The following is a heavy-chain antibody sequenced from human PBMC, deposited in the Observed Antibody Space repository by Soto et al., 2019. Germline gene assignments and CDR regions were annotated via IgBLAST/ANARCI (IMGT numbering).Heavy chain of an antibody. V-gene: IGHV4-61*08. CDR1: GGSVISGDYF. CDR2: IYYSGST. J-gene: IGHJ6*02. Sequence: SETLSLTCTVSGGSVISGDYFWSWLRQSPGKRLEWIAYIYYSGSTNYNPSLKSRATISVDTSKSQVSLTLTSMTAADAALYYCARSPNYYYYGFDVWGQGTAVTVSS. D-gene: IGHD3-10*01. CDR3: ARSPNYYYYGFDV.